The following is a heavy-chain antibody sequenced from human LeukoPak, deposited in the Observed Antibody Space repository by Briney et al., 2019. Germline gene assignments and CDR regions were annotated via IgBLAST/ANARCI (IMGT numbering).Heavy chain of an antibody. V-gene: IGHV3-23*01. CDR1: GFTFSSYA. D-gene: IGHD3-22*01. J-gene: IGHJ1*01. CDR2: ISGSGGST. Sequence: GGSLRLSCAASGFTFSSYAMSWVRQAPGKGLEWVSAISGSGGSTYYADSVKGRFTIPRDNSKNTLYLQMNSLRAEDTAVYYCATDYTSHYSHSTGRPRGYFQHWGQGTLVTVSS. CDR3: ATDYTSHYSHSTGRPRGYFQH.